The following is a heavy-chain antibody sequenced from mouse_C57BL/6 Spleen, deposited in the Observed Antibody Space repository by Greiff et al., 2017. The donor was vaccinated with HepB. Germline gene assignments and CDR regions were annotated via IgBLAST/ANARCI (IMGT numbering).Heavy chain of an antibody. CDR2: IYPGGGYT. J-gene: IGHJ2*01. CDR3: ARRGIYYGSSPYYFDY. CDR1: GYTFTNYW. Sequence: QVQLQQSGAELVRPGTSVKMSCKASGYTFTNYWIGWAKQRPGHGLEWIGDIYPGGGYTNYNEKFKGKATLTADKSSSTAYMQFSSLTSEDSAIYYCARRGIYYGSSPYYFDYWGQGTTLTVSS. D-gene: IGHD1-1*01. V-gene: IGHV1-63*01.